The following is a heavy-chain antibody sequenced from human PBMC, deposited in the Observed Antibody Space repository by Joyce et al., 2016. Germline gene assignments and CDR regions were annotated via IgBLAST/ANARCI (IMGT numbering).Heavy chain of an antibody. V-gene: IGHV4-34*04. CDR3: ARARRGIILARGEMGEYLQH. Sequence: QVQLQERGAGLLKPSETLSLTCAVYGGSLSGYYWSWIRQAPGLGLEWIVEVNDRGRTYDHPSLRRRSSASMDTSKRQFALGLAAGTAAGTAVYFCARARRGIILARGEMGEYLQHWGRGTVVIVSS. J-gene: IGHJ1*01. CDR2: VNDRGRT. D-gene: IGHD3-10*01. CDR1: GGSLSGYY.